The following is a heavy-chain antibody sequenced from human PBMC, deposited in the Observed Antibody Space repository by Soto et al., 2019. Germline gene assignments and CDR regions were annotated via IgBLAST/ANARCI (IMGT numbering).Heavy chain of an antibody. CDR3: ARAVAVPADFDY. CDR2: INAGNGNT. CDR1: GGTLSSYA. D-gene: IGHD6-19*01. V-gene: IGHV1-3*01. J-gene: IGHJ4*02. Sequence: ASVKVSCKASGGTLSSYASSWVRQAPGQRLEWMGGINAGNGNTNYAQKFQGRVTITRDTSASTAYMELSSLRSEDTAVYYCARAVAVPADFDYWGQGTLVTVS.